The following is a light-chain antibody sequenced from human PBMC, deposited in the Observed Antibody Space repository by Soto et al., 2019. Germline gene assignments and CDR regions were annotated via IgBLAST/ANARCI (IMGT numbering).Light chain of an antibody. Sequence: DVDLTQSPLSLPVTLGQPASISCRSSQSLVSSDGNTYLNWFQQRPGQPPRRLSYKVSNRDSGVPDRFSGSGSGTAFTLKISRLEAEDVGVYYCMQGTHWPLTFGGGTKVEIK. J-gene: IGKJ4*01. CDR3: MQGTHWPLT. CDR2: KVS. CDR1: QSLVSSDGNTY. V-gene: IGKV2-30*01.